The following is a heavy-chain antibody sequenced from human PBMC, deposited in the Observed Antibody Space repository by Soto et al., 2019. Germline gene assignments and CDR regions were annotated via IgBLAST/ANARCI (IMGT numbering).Heavy chain of an antibody. V-gene: IGHV4-39*01. J-gene: IGHJ6*03. D-gene: IGHD2-8*01. CDR2: IYYSGST. CDR1: GGSISSSSYY. CDR3: ARRKDIVLMVYASEHYYYYMDV. Sequence: PSETLSLTCTVSGGSISSSSYYWGWIRQPPGKGLEWIGSIYYSGSTYYNPSLKSRVTISVDTSKNQFSLKLSSVTAADTAVYYCARRKDIVLMVYASEHYYYYMDVWGKGTTVTVSS.